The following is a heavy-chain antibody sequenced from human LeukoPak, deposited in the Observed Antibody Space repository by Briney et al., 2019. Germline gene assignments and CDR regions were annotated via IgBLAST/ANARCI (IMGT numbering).Heavy chain of an antibody. Sequence: GGSLRLSCVGSGFTFSSYSMNWVRQAPGKGLEWVSYISGTSNTIYYADSVKGRFTVSRDNAKNSLYLQMNSLRAEDTAIYYCAKNSSGDYYFFDHWGQGTLVTVSS. CDR2: ISGTSNTI. J-gene: IGHJ4*02. CDR3: AKNSSGDYYFFDH. V-gene: IGHV3-48*01. D-gene: IGHD3-22*01. CDR1: GFTFSSYS.